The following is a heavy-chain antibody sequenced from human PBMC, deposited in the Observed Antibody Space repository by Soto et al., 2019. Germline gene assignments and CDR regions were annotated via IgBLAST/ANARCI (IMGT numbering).Heavy chain of an antibody. CDR2: IDPSDSYT. J-gene: IGHJ6*03. CDR3: ARCIAARPPYYYYYMDV. D-gene: IGHD6-6*01. V-gene: IGHV5-10-1*01. Sequence: PGESLKISCKGSGYSFTSYWISWVRQMPGKGLEWMGRIDPSDSYTNYSPSFQGHVTISADKSISTAYLQWSSLKASDTAMYYCARCIAARPPYYYYYMDVWGKGTTVTVSS. CDR1: GYSFTSYW.